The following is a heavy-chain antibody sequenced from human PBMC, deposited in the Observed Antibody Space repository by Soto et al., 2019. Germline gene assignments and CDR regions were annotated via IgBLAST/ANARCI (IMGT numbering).Heavy chain of an antibody. CDR2: IYPRDSDT. CDR1: GYSITSDW. J-gene: IGHJ5*02. Sequence: GESLKISCKASGYSITSDWVGWVRQMPGKGLEWMGIIYPRDSDTRYSPSFEGQVTISADKTTNTAYLQWSSLKASDTAIYYCVRHHIVATPRGWFDPWRQGTLVTVSS. D-gene: IGHD5-12*01. CDR3: VRHHIVATPRGWFDP. V-gene: IGHV5-51*01.